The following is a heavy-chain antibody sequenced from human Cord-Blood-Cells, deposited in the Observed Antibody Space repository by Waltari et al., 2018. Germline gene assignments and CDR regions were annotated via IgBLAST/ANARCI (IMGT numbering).Heavy chain of an antibody. CDR1: GYSIISGYY. V-gene: IGHV4-38-2*02. J-gene: IGHJ6*03. Sequence: QVQLQESGPGLVKPSETLSLTCTVSGYSIISGYYWGWIRPPPGKGLEWIGSIYHSGSTYYNPSFKSRVTISVETSKNQFSLKLSSVTAADTAVYYCARGNYMDVWGKGTTVTVSS. CDR2: IYHSGST. CDR3: ARGNYMDV.